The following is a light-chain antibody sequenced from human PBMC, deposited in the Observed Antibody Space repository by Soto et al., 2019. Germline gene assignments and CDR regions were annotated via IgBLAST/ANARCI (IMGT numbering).Light chain of an antibody. V-gene: IGKV3-20*01. CDR3: HQYGVSPRT. J-gene: IGKJ1*01. Sequence: EIVLTQSPGTLSLSPGERATLSCRASQSVSGSYFAWYQQKPGQAPRLLIYGASSRTTGIPDRFSGSGYGTDFTLTISRLEPEDFAVYYCHQYGVSPRTFGQGTRVEIK. CDR2: GAS. CDR1: QSVSGSY.